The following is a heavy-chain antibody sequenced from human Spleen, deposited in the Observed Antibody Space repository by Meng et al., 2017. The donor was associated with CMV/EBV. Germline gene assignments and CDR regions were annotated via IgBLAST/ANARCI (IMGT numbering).Heavy chain of an antibody. V-gene: IGHV3-11*01. CDR3: ARCRGLGYRAWFDP. CDR1: GFTFSDYY. J-gene: IGHJ5*02. Sequence: GGSLRLSCAASGFTFSDYYMSWIRQAPGKGLEWVSYISSSGSTIYYADSVKGRFTISRDNAKNSLYLQMNSLRADDTAVYYCARCRGLGYRAWFDPWGQGTLVTVSS. CDR2: ISSSGSTI. D-gene: IGHD5-12*01.